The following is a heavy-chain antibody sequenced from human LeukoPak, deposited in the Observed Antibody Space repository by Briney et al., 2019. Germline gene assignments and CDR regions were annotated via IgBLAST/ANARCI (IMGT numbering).Heavy chain of an antibody. CDR3: ARAGGDYGGNSYYYYGMDV. V-gene: IGHV1-69*04. J-gene: IGHJ6*02. D-gene: IGHD4-23*01. Sequence: SVKGSCKASGGTFSSYAISWVRQAPGQGLEWMGRIIPILGIANYAQKFQGRVTITADKSTSTAYMELSSLRSEDTAVYYCARAGGDYGGNSYYYYGMDVWGQGTTVTVSS. CDR2: IIPILGIA. CDR1: GGTFSSYA.